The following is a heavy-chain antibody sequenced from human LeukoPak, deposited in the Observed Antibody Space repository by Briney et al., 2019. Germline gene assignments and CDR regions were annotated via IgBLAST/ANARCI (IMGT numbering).Heavy chain of an antibody. Sequence: GASVKVSCKVSGYTLTELSMHWVRQPTEKELEWMGDFDPEDGKTIYAQKSQRTVTMSDDTSTDTAYMERSSLRSEDTAVSYCATTYYYDSSGYWFQHWDQGTLVTVSS. V-gene: IGHV1-24*01. J-gene: IGHJ1*01. CDR1: GYTLTELS. CDR2: FDPEDGKT. D-gene: IGHD3-22*01. CDR3: ATTYYYDSSGYWFQH.